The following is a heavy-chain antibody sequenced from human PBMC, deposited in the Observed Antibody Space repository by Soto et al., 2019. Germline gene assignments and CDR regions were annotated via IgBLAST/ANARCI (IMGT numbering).Heavy chain of an antibody. CDR1: GDSINNRSYY. V-gene: IGHV4-39*01. CDR3: ARQRTSVVTQAYFDS. J-gene: IGHJ4*02. CDR2: IYYSGST. D-gene: IGHD2-21*02. Sequence: SETLSLTSTVTGDSINNRSYYWGWIRQPPGKGLEWIGSIYYSGSTYNNPSLKSRVSMSVDTSKNQFSLKLRSVTAADTALYFCARQRTSVVTQAYFDSWGQGSLVTVSS.